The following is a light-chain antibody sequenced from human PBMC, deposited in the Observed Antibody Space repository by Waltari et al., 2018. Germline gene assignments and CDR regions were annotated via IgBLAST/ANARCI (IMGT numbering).Light chain of an antibody. CDR2: RAS. CDR3: QQYFTFPWT. Sequence: DIQMTQSPSTLSASVGERVTITCRASQSVSTWLAWYQQKPGKAPTHLVYRASSYQNGVPSRFSASGSGAEFTLSINGLQPDDFATYDCQQYFTFPWTFGRGTKVEI. J-gene: IGKJ1*01. CDR1: QSVSTW. V-gene: IGKV1-5*03.